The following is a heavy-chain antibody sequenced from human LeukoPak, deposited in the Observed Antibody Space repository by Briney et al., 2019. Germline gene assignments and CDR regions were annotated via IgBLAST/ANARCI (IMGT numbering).Heavy chain of an antibody. J-gene: IGHJ4*02. D-gene: IGHD1-26*01. V-gene: IGHV3-23*01. CDR1: GFTFSSYA. Sequence: GGSLRLSCAASGFTFSSYAMSWVRQAPGKGLEWVSAISGSGGSTYCADSVKGRFTISRDNSKNTLYLQMNSLRAEDTAVYYCAKTMVGATDLNLDYWGQGTLVTVSS. CDR2: ISGSGGST. CDR3: AKTMVGATDLNLDY.